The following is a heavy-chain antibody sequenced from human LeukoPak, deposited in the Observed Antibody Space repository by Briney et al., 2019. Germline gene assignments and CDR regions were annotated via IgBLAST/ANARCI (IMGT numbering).Heavy chain of an antibody. V-gene: IGHV3-23*01. J-gene: IGHJ5*02. CDR3: AKDPNGVIPYNWFDP. Sequence: PGGSLRLSCAASGFTFSSYAMSWVRQAPGKGLEWVSAISGSGGSTYYADSVKGRFTISRGNSKNTLYLQMNSLRAEDTAVYYCAKDPNGVIPYNWFDPWGQGTLVTVSS. D-gene: IGHD3-16*02. CDR1: GFTFSSYA. CDR2: ISGSGGST.